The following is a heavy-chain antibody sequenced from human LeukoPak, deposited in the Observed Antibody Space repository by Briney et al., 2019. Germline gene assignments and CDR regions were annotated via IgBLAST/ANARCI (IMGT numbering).Heavy chain of an antibody. V-gene: IGHV3-74*01. Sequence: PRGSLRLSCVASESTFSKYWMHWVRQARGKGLVSVSRINNDGSRTTYADSVKGRFTISRDNAKNTVYLQMNSLRAEDTALYHCARDPAYCGGDCYPNSDDAFDIWGQGTMVTVSS. CDR3: ARDPAYCGGDCYPNSDDAFDI. CDR2: INNDGSRT. CDR1: ESTFSKYW. D-gene: IGHD2-21*01. J-gene: IGHJ3*02.